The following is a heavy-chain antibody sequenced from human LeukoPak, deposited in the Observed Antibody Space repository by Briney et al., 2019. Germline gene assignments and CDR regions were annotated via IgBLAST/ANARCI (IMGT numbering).Heavy chain of an antibody. CDR3: ARVGYGDYYFDY. CDR1: GFTFSSYS. CDR2: ISSSSSYI. D-gene: IGHD4-17*01. V-gene: IGHV3-21*01. Sequence: PGGSLRLSCAASGFTFSSYSMNWVRQAPGKGLEWVSSISSSSSYIYYADSVKGRFTISRDNAKNSLYLQMNSLRAEDTAVYYCARVGYGDYYFDYWGQGTLLTVSS. J-gene: IGHJ4*02.